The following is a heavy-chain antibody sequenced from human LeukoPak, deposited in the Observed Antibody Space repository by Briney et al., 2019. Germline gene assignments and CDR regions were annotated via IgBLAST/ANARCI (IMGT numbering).Heavy chain of an antibody. J-gene: IGHJ6*03. V-gene: IGHV1-2*02. Sequence: GASVKVSCKASGYTFTGYYIHWVRQAPGQGLEWMGWINPNSGGTNFAQKFQDRVTMARDTSISTAYMELSRLRSDDTAVYYCARDKVASTYYYYMDVWGKGTTVTVSS. CDR2: INPNSGGT. CDR1: GYTFTGYY. D-gene: IGHD5-12*01. CDR3: ARDKVASTYYYYMDV.